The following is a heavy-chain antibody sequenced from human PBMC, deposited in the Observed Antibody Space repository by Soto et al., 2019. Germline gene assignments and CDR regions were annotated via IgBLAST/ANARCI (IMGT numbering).Heavy chain of an antibody. J-gene: IGHJ4*02. D-gene: IGHD6-13*01. CDR3: ARDDSSTWYGSTNH. CDR2: INAGDGKT. V-gene: IGHV1-3*01. CDR1: GYTFISHA. Sequence: ASVKVSCKASGYTFISHAMHWVRQAPGQRLEWMGWINAGDGKTEYSQNFQGRITITGDTSATTVYMELRSLRSEDTAVYFCARDDSSTWYGSTNHWGQGTLVTVSS.